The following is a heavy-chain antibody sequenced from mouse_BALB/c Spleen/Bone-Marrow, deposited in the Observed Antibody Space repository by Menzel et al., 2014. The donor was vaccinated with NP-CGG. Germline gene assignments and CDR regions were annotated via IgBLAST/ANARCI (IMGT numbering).Heavy chain of an antibody. CDR2: IDPANGNT. D-gene: IGHD1-1*01. CDR3: VCGRDWYFDV. J-gene: IGHJ1*01. V-gene: IGHV14-3*02. CDR1: GFNIKDTY. Sequence: VQLQQSEAELVKPGASVKSSCTASGFNIKDTYMHWVKERPEQGLEWIGRIDPANGNTKYDPKFQGKATITADTSSNTAYLQLSSLTSEDTAVYYCVCGRDWYFDVWGAGTTVTVSS.